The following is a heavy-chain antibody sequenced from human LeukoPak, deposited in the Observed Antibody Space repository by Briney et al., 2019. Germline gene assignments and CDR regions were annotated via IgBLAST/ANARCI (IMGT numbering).Heavy chain of an antibody. J-gene: IGHJ6*02. Sequence: SETLSLTCTVSGGSISSSSYYWGWIRQPPGKGLEWIGSIYYSGSTYYNPSLKSRVTISVDTSKNQFSLKLSSVTAADTAVYYCARPDCSSTSCHPSYNYYYGMDVWGQGTTVTVSS. CDR1: GGSISSSSYY. CDR3: ARPDCSSTSCHPSYNYYYGMDV. V-gene: IGHV4-39*01. CDR2: IYYSGST. D-gene: IGHD2-2*01.